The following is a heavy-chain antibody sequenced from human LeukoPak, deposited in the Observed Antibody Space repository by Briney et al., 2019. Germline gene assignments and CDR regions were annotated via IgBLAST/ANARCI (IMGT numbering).Heavy chain of an antibody. J-gene: IGHJ6*02. CDR1: GGSISYYY. D-gene: IGHD1-26*01. Sequence: SETLSLTCTISGGSISYYYWSWIRQPPGKGLEWIAYIYYTGTTDYNPSLKSRVTISLDTSKNQFSLKLTSVTAADTAVYYCARSYSGTGYYYYGMDVWGQGTTVTVSS. CDR2: IYYTGTT. V-gene: IGHV4-59*01. CDR3: ARSYSGTGYYYYGMDV.